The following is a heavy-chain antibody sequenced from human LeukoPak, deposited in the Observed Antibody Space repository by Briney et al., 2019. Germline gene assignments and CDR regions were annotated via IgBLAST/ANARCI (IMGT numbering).Heavy chain of an antibody. J-gene: IGHJ4*02. CDR1: GFTFSSYA. CDR2: ISGSGGST. CDR3: AKDSYSSGWYSTFFDY. D-gene: IGHD6-19*01. Sequence: GGSLRLSCAASGFTFSSYAMSWVRQAPGKGLEWVSAISGSGGSTYYADSVKGRFTTSRDNSKNTLYLQMNSLRAEDTAVYYCAKDSYSSGWYSTFFDYWGQGTLVTVSS. V-gene: IGHV3-23*01.